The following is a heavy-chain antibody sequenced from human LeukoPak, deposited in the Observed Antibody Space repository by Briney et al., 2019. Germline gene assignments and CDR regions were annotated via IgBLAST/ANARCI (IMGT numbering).Heavy chain of an antibody. D-gene: IGHD6-13*01. V-gene: IGHV5-51*01. CDR3: VRFVLSSSLDR. J-gene: IGHJ5*02. Sequence: GESLKISCKISGYKLTNNWIGWVRQVPGKGLEWMGLIYPGYSDAKYSPSFQDQVTLSVDASVSTAYLQLSGLRASDTAIYYCVRFVLSSSLDRWGQGTLVTVSS. CDR2: IYPGYSDA. CDR1: GYKLTNNW.